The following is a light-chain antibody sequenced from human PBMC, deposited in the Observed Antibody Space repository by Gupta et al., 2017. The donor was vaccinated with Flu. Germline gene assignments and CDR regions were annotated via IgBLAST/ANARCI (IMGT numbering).Light chain of an antibody. CDR1: SSDVGGYSA. Sequence: SITISCPGTSSDVGGYSAVSWYKQHTGKAPKVMMYDVSNRPSGVSNRFSGSKSGNTASLTISGLQAEDEADDYCSSYASSSTLVFGTGTKLSVL. J-gene: IGLJ2*01. CDR3: SSYASSSTLV. V-gene: IGLV2-14*03. CDR2: DVS.